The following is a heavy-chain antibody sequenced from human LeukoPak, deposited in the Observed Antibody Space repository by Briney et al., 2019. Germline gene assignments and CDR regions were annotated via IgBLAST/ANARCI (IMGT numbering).Heavy chain of an antibody. V-gene: IGHV4-59*11. CDR2: IYYSGST. J-gene: IGHJ6*03. CDR3: ARDSGSPYAGYYYYMDV. D-gene: IGHD3-10*01. CDR1: GGSISSHY. Sequence: PSETLSLTCTVSGGSISSHYWSWIRQPPGKGLEWIGYIYYSGSTNYNPSLKSRATISVDTSKNQFSLKLSSVTAADTAVYYCARDSGSPYAGYYYYMDVWGKGTTVTVSS.